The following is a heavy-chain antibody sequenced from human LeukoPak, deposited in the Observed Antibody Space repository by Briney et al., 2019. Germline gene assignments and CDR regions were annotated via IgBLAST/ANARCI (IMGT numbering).Heavy chain of an antibody. Sequence: PGGSLRLSCAASGFTFSSYAMSWVRQAPGKGLEWVSAISGSGGSTYYADSVKGRFTISRDNSKNTLYLQMNSLRAEDTAVYYCAKVRLPIVGATTDFDYWGQGTLVTVSS. D-gene: IGHD1-26*01. J-gene: IGHJ4*02. V-gene: IGHV3-23*01. CDR3: AKVRLPIVGATTDFDY. CDR1: GFTFSSYA. CDR2: ISGSGGST.